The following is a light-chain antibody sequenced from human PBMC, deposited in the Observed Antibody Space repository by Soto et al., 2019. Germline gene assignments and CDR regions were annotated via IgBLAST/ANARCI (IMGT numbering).Light chain of an antibody. CDR3: QSYDSSLSGWV. CDR1: SSNIGAGYD. CDR2: GNS. J-gene: IGLJ3*02. Sequence: QSVLTQPPSVSGAPGQRVTISCTGSSSNIGAGYDVHWYQQLPGTAPKLLIYGNSNRPSGVPDRFSGSKSGTSASLDITGLQAEDEADYSCQSYDSSLSGWVFGGGTKLTVL. V-gene: IGLV1-40*01.